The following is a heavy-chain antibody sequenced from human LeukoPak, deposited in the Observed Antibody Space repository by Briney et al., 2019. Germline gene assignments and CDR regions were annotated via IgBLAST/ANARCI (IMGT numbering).Heavy chain of an antibody. D-gene: IGHD7-27*01. V-gene: IGHV3-9*01. CDR2: ISWNSGSI. CDR1: GFTFSSYA. CDR3: AKGALGTAFDY. J-gene: IGHJ4*02. Sequence: GGSLRLSCAASGFTFSSYAIHWVRQAPGQGLEWVSGISWNSGSIGYADSVKGRFTISRDNAKNSLYLQMNSLRAEDTALYYCAKGALGTAFDYWGQGTLVTVSS.